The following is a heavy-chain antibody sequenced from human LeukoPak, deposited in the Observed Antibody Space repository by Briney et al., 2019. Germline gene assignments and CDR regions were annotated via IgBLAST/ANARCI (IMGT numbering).Heavy chain of an antibody. CDR1: GGSFSGYY. D-gene: IGHD3-10*01. J-gene: IGHJ4*02. V-gene: IGHV4-34*01. Sequence: SDTLSLTCAVYGGSFSGYYWSWIRQPPGKGLEWIGEIDQSGSTNYNPSLKSRVTITIDTSKNQFSLKLNSVTAADTAVYYCAINDGSGSYYKSDYWGQGTLVTVSS. CDR2: IDQSGST. CDR3: AINDGSGSYYKSDY.